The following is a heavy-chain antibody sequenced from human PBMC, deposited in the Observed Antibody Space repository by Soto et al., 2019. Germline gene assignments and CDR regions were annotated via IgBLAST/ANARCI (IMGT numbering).Heavy chain of an antibody. V-gene: IGHV1-69*06. D-gene: IGHD4-17*01. Sequence: ASVKVSCKASGGTFSSYAISWVRQAPGQGLEWMGGIIPIFGTANYAQKFQGRVTITADKSTSTAYMELSSLRSEDTAVYYCAVHYGDSRSFDYWGQGTLVTVSS. CDR2: IIPIFGTA. CDR1: GGTFSSYA. CDR3: AVHYGDSRSFDY. J-gene: IGHJ4*02.